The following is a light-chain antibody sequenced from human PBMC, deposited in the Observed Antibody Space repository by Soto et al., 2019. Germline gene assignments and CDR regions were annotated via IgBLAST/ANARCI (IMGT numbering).Light chain of an antibody. Sequence: EIVMTQSPATLSLSPGEGGTLSCSASQSVGSNLAWYQQKPGQANRLLIYGESNRATGIPERFSGSGYGKDFNLTIRRLEPEDFAVYYCQKYGSSHLTFGGGTKVDI. CDR2: GES. CDR1: QSVGSN. CDR3: QKYGSSHLT. J-gene: IGKJ4*01. V-gene: IGKV3-20*01.